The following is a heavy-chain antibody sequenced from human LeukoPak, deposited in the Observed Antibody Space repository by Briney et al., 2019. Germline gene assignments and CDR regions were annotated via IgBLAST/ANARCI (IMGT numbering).Heavy chain of an antibody. CDR2: IWYDGSNK. V-gene: IGHV3-33*01. CDR1: GFTFSSYG. Sequence: GGSLRLSCAASGFTFSSYGMHWVRQAPGKGLEWVAVIWYDGSNKYYADSVKGRFTISRDNSKNTLYLQMNSLRAEDTAVYYCARAPYSSGFRGVIYYFDYWGQGTLATVSS. D-gene: IGHD6-19*01. J-gene: IGHJ4*02. CDR3: ARAPYSSGFRGVIYYFDY.